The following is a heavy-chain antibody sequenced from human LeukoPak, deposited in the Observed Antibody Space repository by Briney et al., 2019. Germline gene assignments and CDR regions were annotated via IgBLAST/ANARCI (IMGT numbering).Heavy chain of an antibody. Sequence: GGSLRLSCAASGFTFSIYAMSWVRQAPGKGLEWVSTISGSDSDTYYADSVKGRFTISRDNSKNTLYLQMNSLRVEDTAVYYCAKDPDLLLVYPLGTTFDNWGQGTLVTVSS. CDR2: ISGSDSDT. CDR1: GFTFSIYA. D-gene: IGHD1/OR15-1a*01. J-gene: IGHJ4*02. V-gene: IGHV3-23*01. CDR3: AKDPDLLLVYPLGTTFDN.